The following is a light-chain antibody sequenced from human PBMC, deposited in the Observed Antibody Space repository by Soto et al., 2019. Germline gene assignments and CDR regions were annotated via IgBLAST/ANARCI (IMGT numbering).Light chain of an antibody. CDR3: SSYTSSSTTYYV. CDR1: SSDVGGYNY. CDR2: EVS. Sequence: QSALTQPASVSGSPGQSITISCTGTSSDVGGYNYVSWYQQHPGKAPKLMIYEVSNRPSGVSNRFSGSKSGNTASLTISGLQAEDEGDYYCSSYTSSSTTYYVFGTGTKLTVL. V-gene: IGLV2-14*01. J-gene: IGLJ1*01.